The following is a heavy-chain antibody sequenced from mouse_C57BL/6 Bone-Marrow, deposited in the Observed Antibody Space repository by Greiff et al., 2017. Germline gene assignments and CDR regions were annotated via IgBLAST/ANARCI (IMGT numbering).Heavy chain of an antibody. CDR3: ASEGGYYGSSWPY. Sequence: QVQLQQSGAELMKPGASVKLSCKATGYTFTGYWIEWVKQRPGHGLVWIGEFLPGSGSTNNNEKFKGKATFTADTSSNTADMQLSSLTTEDSAIYYCASEGGYYGSSWPYWGQGTLVTVSA. V-gene: IGHV1-9*01. CDR2: FLPGSGST. D-gene: IGHD1-1*01. J-gene: IGHJ3*01. CDR1: GYTFTGYW.